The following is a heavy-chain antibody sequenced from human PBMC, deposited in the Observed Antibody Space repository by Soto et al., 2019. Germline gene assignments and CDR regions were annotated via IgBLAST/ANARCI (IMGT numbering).Heavy chain of an antibody. D-gene: IGHD2-15*01. CDR1: GGSVSSGSYY. J-gene: IGHJ4*02. CDR2: IYYSGST. CDR3: ARGRCSGGSCTLYYFDY. Sequence: ASETLSLTCTVSGGSVSSGSYYWSWIRQPPGKGLEWIGYIYYSGSTNYNPSLKSRVTISVDTSKNQFSLKLSSVTAADTAVYYCARGRCSGGSCTLYYFDYWGQGTLVTVSS. V-gene: IGHV4-61*01.